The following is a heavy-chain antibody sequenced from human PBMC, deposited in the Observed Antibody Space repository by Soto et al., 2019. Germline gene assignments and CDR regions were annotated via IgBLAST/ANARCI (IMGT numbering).Heavy chain of an antibody. CDR2: ISWNTGSI. D-gene: IGHD6-6*01. Sequence: GGSLRLSCAASGFTFDDYAMHWVRQAPGKGLEWVSGISWNTGSIGYADSVKGRFTISRDNAKNSLYLQMNSLRAEDTALYYCAKSNEYSSSSGYYYYYMDVWGKGTTVTVSS. V-gene: IGHV3-9*01. CDR3: AKSNEYSSSSGYYYYYMDV. J-gene: IGHJ6*03. CDR1: GFTFDDYA.